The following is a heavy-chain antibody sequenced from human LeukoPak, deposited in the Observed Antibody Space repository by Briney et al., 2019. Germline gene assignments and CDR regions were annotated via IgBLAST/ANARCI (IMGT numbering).Heavy chain of an antibody. CDR2: IGGSGSTT. D-gene: IGHD1-26*01. V-gene: IGHV3-23*01. CDR1: GFTFNNYA. Sequence: PGGSLRLSGAASGFTFNNYAMSWVRQAPGKGLEWVSMIGGSGSTTYYANSVEGRFTISRDNSKNTVYLQMNSLRAEDTAVYFCARSWGAFDYWGQGTLVTVSS. CDR3: ARSWGAFDY. J-gene: IGHJ4*02.